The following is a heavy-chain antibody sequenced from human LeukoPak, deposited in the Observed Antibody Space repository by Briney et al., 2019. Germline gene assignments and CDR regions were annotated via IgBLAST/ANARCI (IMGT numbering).Heavy chain of an antibody. D-gene: IGHD3-3*01. CDR2: IRHSGST. V-gene: IGHV4-34*01. Sequence: SETPSLTCAVSGGSFNDYYWSWIRQPPGKGLEWIGEIRHSGSTNYNPSLRSRVTMSVDTSKNQFSLKLSSVTAADTAVYYCAKDSYDFWSGYYTVNWFDPWGQGTLVTVSS. CDR1: GGSFNDYY. CDR3: AKDSYDFWSGYYTVNWFDP. J-gene: IGHJ5*02.